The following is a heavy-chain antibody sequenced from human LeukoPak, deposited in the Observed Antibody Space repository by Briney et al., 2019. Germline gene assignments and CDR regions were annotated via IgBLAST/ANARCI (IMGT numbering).Heavy chain of an antibody. Sequence: SETLSLTCTVSGGSISSHYWSWIRQPPGEGLEWIGHIYYSGSTNYNPSLKSRVSISVDTSKNQFSLRLSSVTAADTAVYYCARGPGWLPDRWGQGTLVTVSS. CDR3: ARGPGWLPDR. CDR2: IYYSGST. D-gene: IGHD5-12*01. J-gene: IGHJ5*02. V-gene: IGHV4-59*11. CDR1: GGSISSHY.